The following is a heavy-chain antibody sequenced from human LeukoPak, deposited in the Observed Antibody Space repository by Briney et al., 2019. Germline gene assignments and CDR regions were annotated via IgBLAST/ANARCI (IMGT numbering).Heavy chain of an antibody. V-gene: IGHV1-46*01. J-gene: IGHJ4*02. CDR1: GYTFSDYY. CDR3: ARSIRGCSSTPCYEDY. Sequence: GASVKVSCKASGYTFSDYYIHWVRQAPGQGLEWMGMINSSGGSTSYAQKFQGRVTMTRDTSTSTVYMDLNSLRSEDTAVYFCARSIRGCSSTPCYEDYWGQGTLVTVSS. CDR2: INSSGGST. D-gene: IGHD2-2*01.